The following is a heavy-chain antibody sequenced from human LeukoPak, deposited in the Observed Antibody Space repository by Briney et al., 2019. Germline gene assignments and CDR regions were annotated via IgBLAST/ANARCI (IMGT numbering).Heavy chain of an antibody. J-gene: IGHJ4*02. CDR1: GGSISSSSYY. CDR2: IYYSGST. V-gene: IGHV4-39*01. Sequence: SETLSLTCTVSGGSISSSSYYWGWIRQPPGKGLEWIGSIYYSGSTYYNPSLKSRVTISVDTSKNQFSLKLSSVTAADTAVYYCARHIAAAGNYHFDYWGQGTLVTVSS. D-gene: IGHD6-13*01. CDR3: ARHIAAAGNYHFDY.